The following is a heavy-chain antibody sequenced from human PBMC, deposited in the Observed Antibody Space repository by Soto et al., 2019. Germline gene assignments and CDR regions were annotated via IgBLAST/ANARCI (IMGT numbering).Heavy chain of an antibody. CDR3: ARDIDDRGHYYFWSGSPPGMDV. CDR1: GYTFTGYY. CDR2: INPNSGGT. J-gene: IGHJ6*02. V-gene: IGHV1-2*02. Sequence: RASVKVSCKASGYTFTGYYMHWVRQAPGQGLEWMGWINPNSGGTNYAQKFQGRVTMTRDTSISTAYMELSRLRSDDTAVYYCARDIDDRGHYYFWSGSPPGMDVWGQGTTVTVSS. D-gene: IGHD3-3*01.